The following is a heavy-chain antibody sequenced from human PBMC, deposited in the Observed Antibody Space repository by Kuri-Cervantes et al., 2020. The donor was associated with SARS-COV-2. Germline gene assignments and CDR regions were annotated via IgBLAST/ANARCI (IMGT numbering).Heavy chain of an antibody. CDR1: GFTFGDYT. Sequence: GGSLRLSCTASGFTFGDYTMGWFRQAPGKGLEWVGFIRSKAYTGTTEYAASVKGRFTILRDDSKSIAYLQMNSLKTEDTAVYYCTIGYCSSTGCYRPYYFDYWGQGTLVTVSS. V-gene: IGHV3-49*03. CDR2: IRSKAYTGTT. D-gene: IGHD2-2*02. CDR3: TIGYCSSTGCYRPYYFDY. J-gene: IGHJ4*02.